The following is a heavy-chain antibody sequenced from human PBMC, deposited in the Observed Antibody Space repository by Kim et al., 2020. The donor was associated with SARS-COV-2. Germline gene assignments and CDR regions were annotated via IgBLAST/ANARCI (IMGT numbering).Heavy chain of an antibody. CDR1: GGSISSGGYY. V-gene: IGHV4-31*03. J-gene: IGHJ4*02. CDR2: IYYSGST. D-gene: IGHD3-3*01. CDR3: ARGATFFEVVIGGFDY. Sequence: SETLSLTCTVSGGSISSGGYYWSWIRPHPGKGLEWIGYIYYSGSTYYNPSLKRRVTISVDTSKNQFSLKLSSVTAADTAVYYCARGATFFEVVIGGFDYWGQGTLVTVSS.